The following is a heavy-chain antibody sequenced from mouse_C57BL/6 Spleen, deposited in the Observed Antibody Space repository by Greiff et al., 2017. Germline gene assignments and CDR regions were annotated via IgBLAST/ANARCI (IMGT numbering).Heavy chain of an antibody. CDR1: DSEVFPIAY. CDR3: ARNLYYGSSWYFDV. D-gene: IGHD1-1*01. CDR2: ILPSIGRT. Sequence: VQLQESGSELRSPGSSVKLSCKDFDSEVFPIAYMSWVRQKPGHGFEWIGGILPSIGRTIYGEKFEDKATLDADTLSNTAYLELNSLTSEDSAIYYCARNLYYGSSWYFDVWGTGTTVTVSS. J-gene: IGHJ1*03. V-gene: IGHV15-2*01.